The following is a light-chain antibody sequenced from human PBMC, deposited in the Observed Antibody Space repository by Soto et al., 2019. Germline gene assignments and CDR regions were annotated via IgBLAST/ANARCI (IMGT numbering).Light chain of an antibody. CDR2: EVS. Sequence: QSALTQPASVSGSPGQSITISCTGTSSDVGGYNYVSWYQQHPGKAPKLMIYEVSNRPSGVSNRFSGSKSGNTASLTISGLQAEDDADYYCSSYTSSSTVFGGGTQLTVL. CDR1: SSDVGGYNY. J-gene: IGLJ3*02. V-gene: IGLV2-14*01. CDR3: SSYTSSSTV.